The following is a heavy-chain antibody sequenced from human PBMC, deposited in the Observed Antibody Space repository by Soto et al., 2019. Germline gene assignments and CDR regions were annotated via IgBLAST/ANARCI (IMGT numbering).Heavy chain of an antibody. CDR3: ARDAVKPSTSTVYYNSGMVV. Sequence: GGSLRLSCAASDFTMSTYSMNWVRQAPGKGLEWVSSITLSSTYKYYADSVKGRFTISRDNAKNSLYLQMNSLRAEDTAVYFCARDAVKPSTSTVYYNSGMVVWGPGTSLTVYS. J-gene: IGHJ6*02. D-gene: IGHD2-2*01. CDR2: ITLSSTYK. CDR1: DFTMSTYS. V-gene: IGHV3-21*01.